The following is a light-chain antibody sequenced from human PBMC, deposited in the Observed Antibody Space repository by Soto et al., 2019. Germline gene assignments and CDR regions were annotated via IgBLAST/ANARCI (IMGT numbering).Light chain of an antibody. CDR3: QQYNNWPRT. CDR2: GAS. J-gene: IGKJ1*01. CDR1: QSVSSN. Sequence: EIVMTQSPATLSVSPGEGATLSCRASQSVSSNLACYQQKPAQAPRLLIYGASARATGIPARFSGSGSETEFTLTISSLQSEDFAVYYCQQYNNWPRTFGQGTKVEIK. V-gene: IGKV3-15*01.